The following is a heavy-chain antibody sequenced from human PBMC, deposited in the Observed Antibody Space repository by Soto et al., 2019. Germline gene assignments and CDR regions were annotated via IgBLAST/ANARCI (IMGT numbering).Heavy chain of an antibody. J-gene: IGHJ4*02. D-gene: IGHD1-26*01. V-gene: IGHV4-31*03. CDR1: GGSISSGGYY. Sequence: PSETLSLTCTVSGGSISSGGYYWSWIRHHPGKGLEWVGYIYYSGSAYYTPSLKSRVTISVDTSKKQFSLKLSSVAAADTAVYYCARTPLLWGQGTLVTVSS. CDR2: IYYSGSA. CDR3: ARTPLL.